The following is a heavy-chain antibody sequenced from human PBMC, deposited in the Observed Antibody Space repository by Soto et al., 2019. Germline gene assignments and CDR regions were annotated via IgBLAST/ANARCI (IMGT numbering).Heavy chain of an antibody. V-gene: IGHV4-39*01. Sequence: SETLSLTCTVSGGSISRNNYYWGWIRQPPGKGLEWIGSIYYSGRTDFNPALKSRVTISVDTAKNQFSLKLSSVTAADTAVYYCARNWVYGDYWDAFDIWGQGTMVTVSS. CDR3: ARNWVYGDYWDAFDI. CDR2: IYYSGRT. J-gene: IGHJ3*02. D-gene: IGHD4-17*01. CDR1: GGSISRNNYY.